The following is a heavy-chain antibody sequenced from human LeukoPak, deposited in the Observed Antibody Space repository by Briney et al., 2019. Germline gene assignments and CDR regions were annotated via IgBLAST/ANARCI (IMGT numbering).Heavy chain of an antibody. Sequence: PGGSLRLSCAASGFTFSSYGMHWVRQAPGKGLEWVAFIRYDGSNKYYADSVKGRFTISRDNSKNTLYLRMNSLRAEDTAVYYCAKDTTPPKAGFDPWGQGTLVTVSS. CDR1: GFTFSSYG. D-gene: IGHD1-14*01. CDR3: AKDTTPPKAGFDP. CDR2: IRYDGSNK. V-gene: IGHV3-30*02. J-gene: IGHJ5*02.